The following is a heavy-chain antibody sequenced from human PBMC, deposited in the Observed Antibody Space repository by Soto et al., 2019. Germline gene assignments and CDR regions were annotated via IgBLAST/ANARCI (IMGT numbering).Heavy chain of an antibody. V-gene: IGHV3-30*03. D-gene: IGHD5-18*01. CDR3: TRDYVDTAMVTGGDY. Sequence: PGGSLRLSCAVSGFTLSSYGIHWVRQAPGKGLEWVAFMSYDGNKKYYADSVKGRFTISRDNSKNTLYLQMDSLRAEDTAVYYCTRDYVDTAMVTGGDYWGQGTLVTVSS. CDR1: GFTLSSYG. CDR2: MSYDGNKK. J-gene: IGHJ4*02.